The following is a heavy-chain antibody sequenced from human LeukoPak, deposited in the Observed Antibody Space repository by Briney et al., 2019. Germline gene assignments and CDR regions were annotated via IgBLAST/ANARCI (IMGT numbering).Heavy chain of an antibody. CDR1: GYSFTSYW. J-gene: IGHJ4*02. D-gene: IGHD2-15*01. CDR3: ARQSCSGGSCYVADY. Sequence: GESLKISCKGSGYSFTSYWIGWVRQMPRKGLEWMGIIYPGDSDTRYSPSFQGQVTISADKSISTAYLQWSSLKASDTAMYYCARQSCSGGSCYVADYWGQGTLVTVSS. CDR2: IYPGDSDT. V-gene: IGHV5-51*01.